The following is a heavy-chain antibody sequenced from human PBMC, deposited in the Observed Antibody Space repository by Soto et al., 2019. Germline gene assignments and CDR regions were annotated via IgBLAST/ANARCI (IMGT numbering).Heavy chain of an antibody. V-gene: IGHV3-9*01. CDR1: GFTFNDYA. CDR3: AKDGRPWSGLIDH. Sequence: LRLSCAASGFTFNDYAMHWVRQAPGKGLEWVSGINWDTRNVGYADSVKGRFTISRDNAKNSLYLQMNSLRTEDTAFYYCAKDGRPWSGLIDHWGQGTLVTVTS. J-gene: IGHJ4*01. CDR2: INWDTRNV. D-gene: IGHD3-3*01.